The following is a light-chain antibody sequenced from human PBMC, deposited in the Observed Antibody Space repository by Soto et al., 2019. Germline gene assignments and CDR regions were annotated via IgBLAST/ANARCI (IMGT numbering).Light chain of an antibody. CDR2: DVI. Sequence: QSVLAQPRSVSGSLGQSVTISCTGTSSDVGAYDFVSWYQQNPGKAPRLIIFDVIKRPSGVPDRFSGYKSGNTASLTISGLQSEDEAEYHCSSYAGSHTYEVFGGGPKVTVL. V-gene: IGLV2-11*01. J-gene: IGLJ3*02. CDR3: SSYAGSHTYEV. CDR1: SSDVGAYDF.